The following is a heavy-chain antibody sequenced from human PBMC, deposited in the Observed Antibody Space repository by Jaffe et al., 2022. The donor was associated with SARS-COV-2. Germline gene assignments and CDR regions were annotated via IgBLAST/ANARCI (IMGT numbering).Heavy chain of an antibody. CDR3: VKEMADYQYGMDG. V-gene: IGHV3-30*18. CDR2: VSNHGSRN. D-gene: IGHD6-19*01. CDR1: GFTFSTYG. Sequence: QVQLVESGGGVVQPGRSLRLSCAASGFTFSTYGMHWVRQAPGKGLEWVAHVSNHGSRNYYADSVKGRFTISRDNSKNTLYLEMNSLRAEDTAVYYCVKEMADYQYGMDGWGQGTTVTVSS. J-gene: IGHJ6*02.